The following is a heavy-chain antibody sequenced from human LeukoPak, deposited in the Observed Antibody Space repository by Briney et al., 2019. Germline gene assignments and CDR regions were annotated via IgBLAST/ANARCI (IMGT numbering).Heavy chain of an antibody. D-gene: IGHD6-19*01. CDR1: GYTFTKYG. V-gene: IGHV1-18*01. CDR3: ARCLPYSSGWYYFDY. Sequence: ASVKVSCKASGYTFTKYGITWVRQAPGQGLEWMGWISTYNGNTNYAQKLQGRVTMTTDTSTSTAYMELRSLRSDDTAVYHCARCLPYSSGWYYFDYWGQGTLVTVSS. J-gene: IGHJ4*02. CDR2: ISTYNGNT.